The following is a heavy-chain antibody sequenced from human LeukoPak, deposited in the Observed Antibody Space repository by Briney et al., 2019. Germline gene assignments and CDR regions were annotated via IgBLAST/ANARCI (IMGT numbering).Heavy chain of an antibody. Sequence: SVKVSCKALGGIFRTYAITWLRQTPGQGLEWIGGVIPFFGSPNYAQKFQGRVTITTDESTTTTYMELSSLRSDDTAVYYCARSSTLVATGDYWGQGTLVSISS. D-gene: IGHD2-8*02. CDR3: ARSSTLVATGDY. CDR2: VIPFFGSP. CDR1: GGIFRTYA. V-gene: IGHV1-69*05. J-gene: IGHJ4*02.